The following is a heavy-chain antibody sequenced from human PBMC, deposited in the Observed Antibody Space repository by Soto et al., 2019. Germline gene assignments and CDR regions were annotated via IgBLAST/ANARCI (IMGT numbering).Heavy chain of an antibody. D-gene: IGHD3-3*01. CDR2: INHSGST. CDR1: GGSFSGYY. Sequence: PSETLSLTCAVYGGSFSGYYWSWIRQPPGKGLEWIGEINHSGSTNYNPSLKSRVTISVDTSKNQFSLKLSSVTAADTAVYYCARLLISDITIFGVAGPEAFDIWGQGTMVTVSS. CDR3: ARLLISDITIFGVAGPEAFDI. J-gene: IGHJ3*02. V-gene: IGHV4-34*01.